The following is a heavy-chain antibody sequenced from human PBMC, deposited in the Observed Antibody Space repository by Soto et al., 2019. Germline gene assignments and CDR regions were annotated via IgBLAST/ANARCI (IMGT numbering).Heavy chain of an antibody. D-gene: IGHD1-1*01. J-gene: IGHJ6*02. CDR3: ARGGKERFRGSGMDV. CDR2: INPKFGDT. CDR1: GYTFTAYH. Sequence: QVQLVQSGAEVKEPGDSVRVSCEASGYTFTAYHIHWVRQAPGQGLEWMGWINPKFGDTTYAQDFQGRVSMTRDMSISTVYMELSRLTSDDTAIYYCARGGKERFRGSGMDVWGQGTTVTVSS. V-gene: IGHV1-2*02.